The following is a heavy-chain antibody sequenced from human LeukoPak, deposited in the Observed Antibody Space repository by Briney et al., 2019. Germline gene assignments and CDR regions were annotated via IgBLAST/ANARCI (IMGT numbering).Heavy chain of an antibody. CDR3: VRLRETLDY. D-gene: IGHD1-26*01. Sequence: SETLSLTCTVSGGSISSGNFYWGWTRQPPGKGLEWIGNILYTGNTYYNPSLKSRVTMSVDTSKNQFSLKMSSVTAADTAVYYRVRLRETLDYWGQGTLVTVSS. CDR2: ILYTGNT. J-gene: IGHJ4*02. CDR1: GGSISSGNFY. V-gene: IGHV4-39*01.